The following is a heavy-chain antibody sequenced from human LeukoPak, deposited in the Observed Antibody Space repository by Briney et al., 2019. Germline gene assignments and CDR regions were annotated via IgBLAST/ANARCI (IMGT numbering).Heavy chain of an antibody. V-gene: IGHV1-18*01. D-gene: IGHD2-15*01. CDR1: GYSFTSYG. CDR2: ISVYNGNT. Sequence: ASVKVSCKASGYSFTSYGISWVRQAPGQGLEWMGWISVYNGNTKYAQKVLGRVTMTTDTATSIAYMELRSLRSDDTAVYYCARGGLVVVVAATPSTTPGLLHWLDPWGQGTLVSVSS. CDR3: ARGGLVVVVAATPSTTPGLLHWLDP. J-gene: IGHJ5*02.